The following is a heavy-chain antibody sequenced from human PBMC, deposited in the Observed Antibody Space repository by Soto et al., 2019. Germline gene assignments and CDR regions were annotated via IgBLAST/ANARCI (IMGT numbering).Heavy chain of an antibody. CDR2: INHRGGT. V-gene: IGHV4-34*01. CDR1: GGSFTNFY. Sequence: QVQLQQWGAGLLKPSETLSLTCAVYGGSFTNFYWSWIRQPPGKGLEWIGEINHRGGTNYNASLKRRVTISVDTSKNQFSLKLSSVTAADTAVYYCARGGPTGYSIWGQGTMVTVSS. D-gene: IGHD5-18*01. CDR3: ARGGPTGYSI. J-gene: IGHJ3*02.